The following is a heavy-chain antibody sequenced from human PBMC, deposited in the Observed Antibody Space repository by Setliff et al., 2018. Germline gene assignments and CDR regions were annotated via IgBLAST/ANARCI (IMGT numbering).Heavy chain of an antibody. CDR1: GFTFFSYT. CDR2: ITDDGDTT. V-gene: IGHV3-23*01. J-gene: IGHJ4*02. CDR3: AKSSGSSSATNLEY. D-gene: IGHD3-10*01. Sequence: PGESLTISCTTSGFTFFSYTMNWVRQAPGKGLEWVSAITDDGDTTHYAGSVKGRFTIDRDNTNSKLYLQMNSLRVEDTALYYCAKSSGSSSATNLEYLGPGTLVTVSS.